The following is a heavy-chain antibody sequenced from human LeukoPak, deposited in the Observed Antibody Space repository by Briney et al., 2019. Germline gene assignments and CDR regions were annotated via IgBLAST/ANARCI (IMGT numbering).Heavy chain of an antibody. CDR1: GFTVSSNY. V-gene: IGHV3-66*01. CDR2: IYSGGST. Sequence: GGSLRLSCAASGFTVSSNYMSWVRQAPGKGLEWVSVIYSGGSTYYADSVKGRFTISRDNSKNTLYLQMNSLRAEDTAVYYCAKAGSGWYHDYWGQGTLVTVSS. J-gene: IGHJ4*02. CDR3: AKAGSGWYHDY. D-gene: IGHD6-19*01.